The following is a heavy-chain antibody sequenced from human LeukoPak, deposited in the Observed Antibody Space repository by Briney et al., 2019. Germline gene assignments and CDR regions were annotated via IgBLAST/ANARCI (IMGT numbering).Heavy chain of an antibody. J-gene: IGHJ4*02. CDR2: INPDGSYT. Sequence: GGSLRLSCAASGFTFSNYWMHWVRQAPGKGLVWVSRINPDGSYTNYADSVEGRFTISRDNAKNTLYLQMHSLTAEDTAVYYCARGQGAFYYGSGSYIPNWGQGTLVTVSS. D-gene: IGHD3-10*01. V-gene: IGHV3-74*01. CDR1: GFTFSNYW. CDR3: ARGQGAFYYGSGSYIPN.